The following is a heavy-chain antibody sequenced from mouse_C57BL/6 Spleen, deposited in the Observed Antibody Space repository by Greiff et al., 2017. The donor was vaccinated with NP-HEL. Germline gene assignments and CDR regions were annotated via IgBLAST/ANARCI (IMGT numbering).Heavy chain of an antibody. CDR2: IDPSDSYT. V-gene: IGHV1-69*01. J-gene: IGHJ1*03. D-gene: IGHD1-1*01. CDR3: ASRTVVEGYFDV. CDR1: GYTFTSYW. Sequence: QVQLQQPGAELVMPGASVKLSCKASGYTFTSYWMHWVKQRPGQGLEWIGEIDPSDSYTNYNQKFKGKSTLTVDKSSSTAYMQLSSLTSEDSAVYYCASRTVVEGYFDVWGTGTTVTVSS.